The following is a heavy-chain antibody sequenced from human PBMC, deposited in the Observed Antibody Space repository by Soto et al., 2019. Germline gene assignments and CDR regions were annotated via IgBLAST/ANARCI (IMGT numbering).Heavy chain of an antibody. CDR3: ARLKLVAGRNRFDP. Sequence: QVQLVESGGGVVQPGRSLRLSCEASGFDFSRYGMHWVRQAPGKGLEWVSVILYDGSTKYYADSVKGRFTVSRDNSRNTLYLQMNSLRDEDTAVYYCARLKLVAGRNRFDPWGQGTLVTVSS. V-gene: IGHV3-33*01. J-gene: IGHJ5*02. D-gene: IGHD6-19*01. CDR1: GFDFSRYG. CDR2: ILYDGSTK.